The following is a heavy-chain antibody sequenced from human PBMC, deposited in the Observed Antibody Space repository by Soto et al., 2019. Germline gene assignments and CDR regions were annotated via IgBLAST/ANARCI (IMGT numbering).Heavy chain of an antibody. D-gene: IGHD1-20*01. CDR3: ARVNHRYNWNDGLQY. Sequence: PGGFLRLSCAASGFTFSSYWMHWVRQAPGKGLVWVSRINSDGSSTTYADSVKGRFTISRDNAKNTLYLQMNSLRAEDTAVYYCARVNHRYNWNDGLQYWGQGTLVTVSS. CDR2: INSDGSST. J-gene: IGHJ4*02. V-gene: IGHV3-74*01. CDR1: GFTFSSYW.